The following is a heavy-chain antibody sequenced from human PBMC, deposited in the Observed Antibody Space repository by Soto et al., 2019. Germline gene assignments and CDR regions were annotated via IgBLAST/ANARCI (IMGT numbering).Heavy chain of an antibody. D-gene: IGHD3-22*01. CDR1: GYSFTSYW. CDR3: ARRLLLGYYGMDV. CDR2: IYPGDSDT. J-gene: IGHJ6*02. V-gene: IGHV5-51*01. Sequence: PGESLKISCKGSGYSFTSYWIGWLRQMPGKGLEWMGIIYPGDSDTRYSPSFQGQVTISADKSISTAYPQWSSLKASDTAMYYCARRLLLGYYGMDVWGQGTTVTVSS.